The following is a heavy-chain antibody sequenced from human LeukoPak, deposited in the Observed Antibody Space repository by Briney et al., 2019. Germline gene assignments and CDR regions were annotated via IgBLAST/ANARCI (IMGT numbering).Heavy chain of an antibody. D-gene: IGHD1-26*01. CDR3: AKVYSGSSFDY. V-gene: IGHV3-23*01. Sequence: GGSLRLSCAASGFTFSSYGMHWVRQAPGKGLEWVSAISGSGGSTYYADSVKGRFTISRDNSKNTLYLQMNSLRAEDTAVYYCAKVYSGSSFDYWGQGTLVTISS. CDR2: ISGSGGST. CDR1: GFTFSSYG. J-gene: IGHJ4*02.